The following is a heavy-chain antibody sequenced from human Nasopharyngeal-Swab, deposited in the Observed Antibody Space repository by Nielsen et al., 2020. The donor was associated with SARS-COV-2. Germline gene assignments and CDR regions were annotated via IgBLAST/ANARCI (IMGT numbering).Heavy chain of an antibody. CDR2: INAGNGNT. D-gene: IGHD3-3*01. CDR3: ARDNSFGEVTIFGVVIEDYGMDV. J-gene: IGHJ6*02. V-gene: IGHV1-3*01. Sequence: WVRQAPGQRLEWMGWINAGNGNTKYSQKFQGRVTITRDTSASTAYMELSSLRSEDTAVYYCARDNSFGEVTIFGVVIEDYGMDVWGQGTTVTVSS.